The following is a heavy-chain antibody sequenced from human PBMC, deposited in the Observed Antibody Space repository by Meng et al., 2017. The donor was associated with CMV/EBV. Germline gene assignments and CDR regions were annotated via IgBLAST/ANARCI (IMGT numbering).Heavy chain of an antibody. CDR1: GGSVSSGSNSGGSFY. Sequence: GSLRLSCTVSGGSVSSGSNSGGSFYWSWIRQTPGKGLEWIGYVYHSGSTYYNPSLKSRVTISVDTSKNQFSLKLSSVTAADTAVYYCARLRGRYWFDPWGQGTLVTVSS. J-gene: IGHJ5*02. CDR2: VYHSGST. V-gene: IGHV4-61*01. D-gene: IGHD3-10*01. CDR3: ARLRGRYWFDP.